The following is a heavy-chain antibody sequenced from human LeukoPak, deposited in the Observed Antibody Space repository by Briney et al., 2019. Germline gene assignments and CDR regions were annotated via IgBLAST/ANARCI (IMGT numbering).Heavy chain of an antibody. Sequence: SVKVSCKASGGTFSSYAISWVRQAPGQGLEWMGRIIPILGIANYAQKFQGRVTITANKSTSTAYMELSSLRSEDTAVYYCARDPLYDSSGPLGYWGQGTLVTVSS. J-gene: IGHJ4*02. CDR1: GGTFSSYA. D-gene: IGHD3-22*01. CDR3: ARDPLYDSSGPLGY. CDR2: IIPILGIA. V-gene: IGHV1-69*04.